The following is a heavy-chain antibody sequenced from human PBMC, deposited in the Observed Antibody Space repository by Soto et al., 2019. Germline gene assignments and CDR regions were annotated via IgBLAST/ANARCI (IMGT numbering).Heavy chain of an antibody. V-gene: IGHV4-4*07. D-gene: IGHD3-22*01. CDR1: GGSISGYF. Sequence: SETLSLTCTVSGGSISGYFWSWIRQPAGKGLDWIGRIYSSGSTNYNPSLNSRITMSVDTSKNQFSLKLSSVSAADTAVYYCASAYDSNGNHAFDIWGQGTLVTVSS. CDR2: IYSSGST. CDR3: ASAYDSNGNHAFDI. J-gene: IGHJ3*02.